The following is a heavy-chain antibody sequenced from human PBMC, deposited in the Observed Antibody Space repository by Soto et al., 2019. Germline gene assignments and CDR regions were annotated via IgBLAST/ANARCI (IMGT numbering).Heavy chain of an antibody. CDR3: AKDLEYSYGSAAFDY. CDR2: ISYDGSNK. J-gene: IGHJ4*02. Sequence: GGSLRLSCAASGFTFSSYGMHWVRQAPGKGLEWVAVISYDGSNKYYADSVKGRFTISRDNSKNTLYLQMNSLRAEDTAVYYCAKDLEYSYGSAAFDYWGQGTLVTVSS. CDR1: GFTFSSYG. D-gene: IGHD5-18*01. V-gene: IGHV3-30*18.